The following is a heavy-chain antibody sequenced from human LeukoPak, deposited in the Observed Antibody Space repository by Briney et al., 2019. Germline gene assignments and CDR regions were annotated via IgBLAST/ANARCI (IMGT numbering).Heavy chain of an antibody. CDR3: AKKLSGSGWIFDY. Sequence: GGSLRLSCAASGFTFSNYAMSWVRQAPGKGLEWVSSISGSGVTTGYADSVQGRFTISRDNSKNTLYLQMTSLRAEDTALYYCAKKLSGSGWIFDYWGQGTLVTVSS. CDR1: GFTFSNYA. D-gene: IGHD6-19*01. J-gene: IGHJ4*02. V-gene: IGHV3-23*01. CDR2: ISGSGVTT.